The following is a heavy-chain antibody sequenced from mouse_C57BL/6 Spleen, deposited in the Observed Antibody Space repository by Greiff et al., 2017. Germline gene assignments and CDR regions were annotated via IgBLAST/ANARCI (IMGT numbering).Heavy chain of an antibody. J-gene: IGHJ2*01. V-gene: IGHV14-2*01. CDR1: GFNIKDYY. D-gene: IGHD2-2*01. CDR2: IDPEDGET. CDR3: ARNGFDGLFDY. Sequence: EVKLQESGAELVKPGASVKLSCTASGFNIKDYYMHWVKQRTEQGLEWIGRIDPEDGETKYAPKLQGKATITADTSSNAAYLHLSSLTSEDTAVYCCARNGFDGLFDYWCQGTTLTVSS.